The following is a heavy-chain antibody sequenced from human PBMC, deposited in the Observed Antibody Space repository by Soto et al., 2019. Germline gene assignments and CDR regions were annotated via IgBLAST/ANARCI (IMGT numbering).Heavy chain of an antibody. D-gene: IGHD3-22*01. CDR1: GGSISSGGYS. CDR3: ARGGGGYSAGYFDY. Sequence: SETLSLTCAVSGGSISSGGYSWSWIRQPPGKGLEWIGYIYHCGSTYYNPSLKSRVTISVDRSKNQFSLKLSSVTAADTAVYYCARGGGGYSAGYFDYWGQGTLVTVSS. CDR2: IYHCGST. J-gene: IGHJ4*02. V-gene: IGHV4-30-2*01.